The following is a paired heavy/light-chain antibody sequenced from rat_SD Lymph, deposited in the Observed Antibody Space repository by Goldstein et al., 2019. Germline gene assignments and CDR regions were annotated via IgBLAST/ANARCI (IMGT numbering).Heavy chain of an antibody. CDR3: AKVDTMGKTYYYVMDA. Sequence: EVQLVESGGGLVKPGSSLKLSCITSGFNFSSFAMHWIRQAPKKGLEWIALIYYDSSNKYYADSVKGRFTISRDNSKNTLYLEMNSLRSEDTAMYYCAKVDTMGKTYYYVMDAWGQGASVTVSS. CDR2: IYYDSSNK. CDR1: GFNFSSFA. D-gene: IGHD1-9*01. V-gene: IGHV5-54*01. J-gene: IGHJ4*01.
Light chain of an antibody. J-gene: IGKJ1*01. CDR1: QNINKY. CDR2: YTS. V-gene: IGKV19S2*01. Sequence: DIQMTQSPPSLSASLGDKVTITCQASQNINKYIAWYQQKPGKAPRLLIRYTSTLESGTPSRFSGSGSGRDYSFSINNVESEDIASYYCLQYDNLPRTFGGGTKLELK. CDR3: LQYDNLPRT.